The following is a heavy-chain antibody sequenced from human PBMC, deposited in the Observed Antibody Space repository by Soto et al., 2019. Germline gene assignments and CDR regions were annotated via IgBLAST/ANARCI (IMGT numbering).Heavy chain of an antibody. CDR2: ISYRGDT. CDR1: GDSVSIRNYH. D-gene: IGHD1-26*01. J-gene: IGHJ6*02. V-gene: IGHV4-61*01. CDR3: TNYRRALHHYDMDV. Sequence: TSETLSLTCTVSGDSVSIRNYHLTWIRQPPGKGLEWIGYISYRGDTNYNPSLKSRVTISMDTSKNQFSLKLNYVTAADTAVYYCTNYRRALHHYDMDVWGQGTTVTVSS.